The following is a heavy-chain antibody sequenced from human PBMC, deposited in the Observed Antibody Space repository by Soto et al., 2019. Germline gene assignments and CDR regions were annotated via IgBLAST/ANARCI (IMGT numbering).Heavy chain of an antibody. CDR2: IIPDFGTG. D-gene: IGHD1-26*01. CDR3: ARESGGYNRGDFEF. J-gene: IGHJ4*02. CDR1: GGTFNSYA. V-gene: IGHV1-69*01. Sequence: QVLLVQSGAEVREPGSSVNVSCKASGGTFNSYAISWVRQAPGQGLEWMGGIIPDFGTGNSAQKFRGRVSITADASTTTVYMGLSGLTLEDTAVYYCARESGGYNRGDFEFWGQGTQVIVSS.